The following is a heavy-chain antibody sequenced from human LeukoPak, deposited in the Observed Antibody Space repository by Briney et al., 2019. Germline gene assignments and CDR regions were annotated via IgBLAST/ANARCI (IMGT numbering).Heavy chain of an antibody. J-gene: IGHJ5*02. CDR3: AKEGTPHVSTWYDL. D-gene: IGHD3-10*01. CDR1: GVTLSPYG. V-gene: IGHV3-30*18. CDR2: ISYEGGTQ. Sequence: PGGSLRLSCAASGVTLSPYGMHWVRQAPGKGLEWVAVISYEGGTQHYADSVKGRFIISRDNPRNTLYLQMNILGSEDMAVCYCAKEGTPHVSTWYDLWGQGTQVIVSS.